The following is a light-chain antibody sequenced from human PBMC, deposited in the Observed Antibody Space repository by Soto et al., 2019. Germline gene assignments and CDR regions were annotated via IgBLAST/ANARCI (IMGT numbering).Light chain of an antibody. CDR3: QQYDNIPLT. V-gene: IGKV1-33*01. J-gene: IGKJ4*01. CDR1: QDISNY. Sequence: DIQMTQSPSSLSASVGDRVTITCQASQDISNYLNWYQQKPGKAPKLLIYDASNLETGVPSRFSGSGSGTDFTFTIRSMQTEDIAKCSCQQYDNIPLTFGGGTKVDIK. CDR2: DAS.